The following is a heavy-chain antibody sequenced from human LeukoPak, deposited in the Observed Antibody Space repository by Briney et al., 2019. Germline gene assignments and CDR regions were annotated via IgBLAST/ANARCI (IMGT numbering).Heavy chain of an antibody. J-gene: IGHJ4*02. D-gene: IGHD7-27*01. CDR3: ARRSWATLLTGDRFFGY. Sequence: SETLSLTCTVSGGSISSSSYYWGWIRQPPGKGLEWIGSIYYSGSTNYNPSLKSRVTISVDTSKNQFSLKLSSVTAADTAVYYCARRSWATLLTGDRFFGYWGQGTLVTVSS. CDR2: IYYSGST. CDR1: GGSISSSSYY. V-gene: IGHV4-39*07.